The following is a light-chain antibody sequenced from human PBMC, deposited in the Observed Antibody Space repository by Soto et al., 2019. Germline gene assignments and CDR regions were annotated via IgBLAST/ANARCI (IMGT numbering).Light chain of an antibody. V-gene: IGKV1-39*01. Sequence: DIQMTQSPSSLSASVGDRVTITCRASQSIRNELNWYQQRPGKAPRLLIYDAFNLQSVVPSRFSGSVSGTDFTLTISSLQPGDSAIYYCQQSFTTPWTFGQGTKVEI. CDR2: DAF. CDR1: QSIRNE. CDR3: QQSFTTPWT. J-gene: IGKJ1*01.